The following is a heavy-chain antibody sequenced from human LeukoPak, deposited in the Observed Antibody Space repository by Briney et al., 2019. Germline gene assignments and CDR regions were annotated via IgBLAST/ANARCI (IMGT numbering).Heavy chain of an antibody. CDR2: VYYSGST. J-gene: IGHJ4*02. D-gene: IGHD4-23*01. CDR3: ARQSRGNSVCFDY. CDR1: GCPISSYN. Sequence: PPETLSPTCTDTGCPISSYNWSWIRQPPGKGLGWIGYVYYSGSTNYNPSLKSRVSISVDTSKNQFSLKLTSVTAADTAVYYCARQSRGNSVCFDYWGQGTLVTVSS. V-gene: IGHV4-59*08.